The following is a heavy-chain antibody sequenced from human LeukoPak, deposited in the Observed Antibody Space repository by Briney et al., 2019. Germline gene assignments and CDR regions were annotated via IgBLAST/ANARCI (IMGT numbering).Heavy chain of an antibody. CDR2: IYTSGST. D-gene: IGHD1-26*01. Sequence: PSETLSLTCTVSGGSISSGGYYWSWIRQPAGKGLEWIGRIYTSGSTNYNPSLKSRVTMSVDTSKNQFSLKLSSVTAADTAVYYCARDKWEDDAFDIWGQGTMVTVSS. CDR3: ARDKWEDDAFDI. J-gene: IGHJ3*02. CDR1: GGSISSGGYY. V-gene: IGHV4-61*02.